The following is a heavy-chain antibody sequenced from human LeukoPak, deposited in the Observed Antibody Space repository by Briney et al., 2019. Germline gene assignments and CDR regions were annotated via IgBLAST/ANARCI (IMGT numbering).Heavy chain of an antibody. Sequence: GGSLRLSCTASGFTFSSYAMSWVRQAPGKGLEWVSSVSGSGSSTYYADSVKGRFTISRDNSKNTLYLQMNSLRAEDTAVYYCAGYSGPKAYWGQGTLVTVSS. CDR2: VSGSGSST. CDR1: GFTFSSYA. J-gene: IGHJ4*02. CDR3: AGYSGPKAY. D-gene: IGHD5-12*01. V-gene: IGHV3-23*01.